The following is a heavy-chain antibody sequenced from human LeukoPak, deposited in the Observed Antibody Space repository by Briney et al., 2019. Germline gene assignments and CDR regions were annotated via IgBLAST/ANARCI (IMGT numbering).Heavy chain of an antibody. J-gene: IGHJ5*02. V-gene: IGHV1-69*13. CDR2: IIPIFGTA. CDR3: ARAGYCSGGSCYSGWYNWFDP. CDR1: GYTFTSYY. D-gene: IGHD2-15*01. Sequence: GASVKVSCKASGYTFTSYYIHWVRQAPGQGLEWMGGIIPIFGTANYAQKFQGRVTITADESTSTAYMELSSLRSEDTAVYYCARAGYCSGGSCYSGWYNWFDPWGQGTLVTVSS.